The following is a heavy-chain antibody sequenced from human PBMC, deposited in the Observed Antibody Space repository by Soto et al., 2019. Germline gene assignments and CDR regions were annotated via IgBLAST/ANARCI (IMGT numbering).Heavy chain of an antibody. CDR3: ARGGGYDSFDY. CDR2: ISHLENT. Sequence: QLQLQESGSGLVKTSETLSLTCTVSGASISYGGFSWSWLRQSPGRGLEWIGYISHLENTYFHPSFKSRLTMSIDRTRNQFSLKLSSVTAADMAVYYCARGGGYDSFDYWGQGVLVTVSS. CDR1: GASISYGGFS. D-gene: IGHD5-12*01. J-gene: IGHJ4*02. V-gene: IGHV4-30-2*06.